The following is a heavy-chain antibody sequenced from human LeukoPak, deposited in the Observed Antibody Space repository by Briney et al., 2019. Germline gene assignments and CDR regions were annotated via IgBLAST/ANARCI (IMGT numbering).Heavy chain of an antibody. Sequence: GGSLRLSCAASGFTFSDYYMSWIRQAPGKRLEWVSYISSSGSTIYYADSVKGRFTISRDNAKNSLYLQMNSLRAEDTAVYYCARVPDYEFPNWFDPWGQGTLVTVSS. D-gene: IGHD4-17*01. CDR1: GFTFSDYY. V-gene: IGHV3-11*01. J-gene: IGHJ5*02. CDR2: ISSSGSTI. CDR3: ARVPDYEFPNWFDP.